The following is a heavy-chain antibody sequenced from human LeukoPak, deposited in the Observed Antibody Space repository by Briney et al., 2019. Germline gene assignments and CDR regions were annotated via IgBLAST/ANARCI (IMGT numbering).Heavy chain of an antibody. D-gene: IGHD1-26*01. V-gene: IGHV3-21*01. J-gene: IGHJ4*02. CDR1: GFTFSSYS. CDR2: ISSSSSYI. CDR3: ARAQELSYPSGY. Sequence: GGSLRLSCAASGFTFSSYSMNWVRQAPGKGLEWVSSISSSSSYIYYADSVKGRFTISRDNAKNSLYLQMNSLRAEDTAVYYCARAQELSYPSGYWGQGTLVTVSS.